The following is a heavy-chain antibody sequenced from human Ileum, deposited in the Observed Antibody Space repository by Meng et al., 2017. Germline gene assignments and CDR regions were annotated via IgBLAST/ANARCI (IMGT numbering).Heavy chain of an antibody. CDR1: SGSFTNNNYY. CDR3: ARRAHYGDPPR. V-gene: IGHV4-39*01. J-gene: IGHJ4*02. Sequence: QLRLQYSGPGLVKPSDTLSLTRSVSSGSFTNNNYYWVWIRRPPGKGLEWIGSIYYGGSTYYNPSLKSRVTISVDTSTNQFSLKLISVTAAETAVYYCARRAHYGDPPRWGQGTLVTVSS. CDR2: IYYGGST. D-gene: IGHD4-17*01.